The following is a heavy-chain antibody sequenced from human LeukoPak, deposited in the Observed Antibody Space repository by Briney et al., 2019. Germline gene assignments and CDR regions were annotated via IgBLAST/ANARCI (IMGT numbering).Heavy chain of an antibody. CDR3: ARRLEYSGSKGVFDY. J-gene: IGHJ4*02. Sequence: GGSLRLSCAASGFTVSTNYMTWVRHALGKGLEWVSIIYSGSYTDNTDSAKGRFNISRDNSKNTLDLQMNSLRAEDTAVYYCARRLEYSGSKGVFDYWGEGTLVTVSS. D-gene: IGHD1-26*01. CDR2: IYSGSYT. CDR1: GFTVSTNY. V-gene: IGHV3-66*01.